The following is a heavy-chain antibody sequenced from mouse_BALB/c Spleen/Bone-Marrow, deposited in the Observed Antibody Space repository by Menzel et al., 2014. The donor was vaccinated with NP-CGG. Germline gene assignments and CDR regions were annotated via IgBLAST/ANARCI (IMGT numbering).Heavy chain of an antibody. D-gene: IGHD3-1*01. V-gene: IGHV1-85*01. Sequence: VKLMESGAELVKPGASVKLSCKASGYTFISFDINWVRQRPEQGLEWIGWIFPGDGTTKYNEKFKGKATLTTDKSSNTAYMQLNRLTSEDSAVYFCAREVYFGRGYFDYWGQGTTLTVSS. CDR2: IFPGDGTT. J-gene: IGHJ2*01. CDR3: AREVYFGRGYFDY. CDR1: GYTFISFD.